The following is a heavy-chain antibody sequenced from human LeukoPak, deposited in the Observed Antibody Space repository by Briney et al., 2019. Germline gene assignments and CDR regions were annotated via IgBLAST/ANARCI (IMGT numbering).Heavy chain of an antibody. D-gene: IGHD3-10*01. J-gene: IGHJ4*02. Sequence: GGSLRLSCAASGFTFSSYSMNWVRQAPGKGLEWVSYISSSSSTIYYADSVKGRFTISRDNSKNTLYLQMSSLRPEDTAVYSCAKDPSKIWFGELDYWGQGTLVTVSS. CDR3: AKDPSKIWFGELDY. CDR2: ISSSSSTI. V-gene: IGHV3-48*01. CDR1: GFTFSSYS.